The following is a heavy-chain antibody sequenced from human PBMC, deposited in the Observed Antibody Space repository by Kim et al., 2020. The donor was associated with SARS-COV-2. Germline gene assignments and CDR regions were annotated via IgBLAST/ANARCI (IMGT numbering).Heavy chain of an antibody. D-gene: IGHD5-12*01. CDR2: IRSKANSYAT. Sequence: GGSLRLSCAASGFTFSGSAMHWVRQASGKGLEWVGRIRSKANSYATAYAALVKGRFTISRDDSKNTAYLQMNSLKTEDTAVYYCTRQGESGYDTGWGQGTLVTVSS. CDR1: GFTFSGSA. V-gene: IGHV3-73*01. CDR3: TRQGESGYDTG. J-gene: IGHJ4*02.